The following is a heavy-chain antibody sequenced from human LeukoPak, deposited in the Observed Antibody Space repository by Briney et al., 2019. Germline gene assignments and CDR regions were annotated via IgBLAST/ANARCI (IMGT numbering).Heavy chain of an antibody. CDR3: ARVRSTTSYFYFDY. J-gene: IGHJ4*02. CDR1: GFTFSTYG. V-gene: IGHV3-33*01. D-gene: IGHD2-2*01. Sequence: GRSLRLSCAASGFTFSTYGMHWVPQTPGKGVEWVAIIWFDGSNKYYADSVKDRFTISRDNPKNTLYLQMNSLRAEDTAVYYCARVRSTTSYFYFDYWGQGTLVTVSS. CDR2: IWFDGSNK.